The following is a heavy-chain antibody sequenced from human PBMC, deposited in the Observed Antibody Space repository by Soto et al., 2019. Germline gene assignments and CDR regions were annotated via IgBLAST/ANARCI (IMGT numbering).Heavy chain of an antibody. CDR1: GFNFSTYR. CDR2: ISSSSTI. CDR3: ARGGPYGSGSYDY. V-gene: IGHV3-48*01. Sequence: EVQLVESGGGLVQPGGSLRLSCAASGFNFSTYRMNWVRQAPGKGLEWVSYISSSSTIYYADSVKGRFTISRDNAKNSVYLQMNSLIAEDTAIYYCARGGPYGSGSYDYWGQGTLVTVSS. J-gene: IGHJ4*02. D-gene: IGHD3-10*01.